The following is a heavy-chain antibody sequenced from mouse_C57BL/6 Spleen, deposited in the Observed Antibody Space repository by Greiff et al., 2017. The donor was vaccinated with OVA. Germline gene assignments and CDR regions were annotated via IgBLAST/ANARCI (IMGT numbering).Heavy chain of an antibody. Sequence: VKLQQPGAELVMPGASVKLSCKASGYTFTSYWMHWVKQRPGQGLEWIGEIDPSDSYTNYNQKFKGKSTLTVDKSSSTAYMQLSSLTSEDSAVYYCARGPLLRYMDYWGQGTSVTVSS. V-gene: IGHV1-69*01. CDR2: IDPSDSYT. CDR1: GYTFTSYW. J-gene: IGHJ4*01. CDR3: ARGPLLRYMDY. D-gene: IGHD1-1*01.